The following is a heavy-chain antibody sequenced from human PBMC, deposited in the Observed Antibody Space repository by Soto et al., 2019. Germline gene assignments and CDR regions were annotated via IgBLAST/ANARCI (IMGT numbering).Heavy chain of an antibody. CDR1: GGSISSYY. D-gene: IGHD2-15*01. CDR3: ARRWGRSFDP. V-gene: IGHV4-59*08. J-gene: IGHJ5*02. CDR2: IYYSGST. Sequence: QVQLHESGPGLVKPSETLSLTCTVSGGSISSYYWSWIRQPPGKGREWIVYIYYSGSTNYIPSIKSPVHISVDPYKNKVSLKLSSVSAADTAVYYCARRWGRSFDPWGQGTLVTVSS.